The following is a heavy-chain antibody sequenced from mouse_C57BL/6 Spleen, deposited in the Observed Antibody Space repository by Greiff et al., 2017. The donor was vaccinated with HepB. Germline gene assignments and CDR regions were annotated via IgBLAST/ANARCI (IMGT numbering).Heavy chain of an antibody. J-gene: IGHJ4*01. V-gene: IGHV5-4*01. Sequence: EVQRVESGGGLVKPGGSLKLSCAASGFTFSSYAMSWVRQTPEKRLEWVATISDGGSYTYYPDNVKGRFTISRDNAKNNLYLQMSHLKSEDTAMYYCARDDYSYYYAMDYWGQGTSVTVSS. CDR1: GFTFSSYA. CDR3: ARDDYSYYYAMDY. D-gene: IGHD2-4*01. CDR2: ISDGGSYT.